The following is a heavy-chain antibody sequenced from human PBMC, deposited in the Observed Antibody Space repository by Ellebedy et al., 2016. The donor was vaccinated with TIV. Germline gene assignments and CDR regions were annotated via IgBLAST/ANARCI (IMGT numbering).Heavy chain of an antibody. CDR1: GFTFGSFD. J-gene: IGHJ4*02. CDR2: ISGDGVNT. CDR3: AKGSSSGFNYDRVGFQY. V-gene: IGHV3-23*01. Sequence: GGSLRLSCAASGFTFGSFDMHWVRQAPGKGLEWLSVISGDGVNTYSAASVQGRFTITRDNFKHTLFLQVNRLRAEDTAVYYCAKGSSSGFNYDRVGFQYWGQGTLVTVSS. D-gene: IGHD3-22*01.